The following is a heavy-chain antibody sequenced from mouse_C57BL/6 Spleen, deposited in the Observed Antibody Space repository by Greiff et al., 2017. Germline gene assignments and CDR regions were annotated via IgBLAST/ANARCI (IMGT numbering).Heavy chain of an antibody. CDR3: SYYGNYEFDY. J-gene: IGHJ2*01. V-gene: IGHV1-64*01. Sequence: QVQLQQPGAELVKPGASVKLTCKASGYTFTSYWMHWVKQRPGQGLEWIGMIHPNSGSTNYNEKFKSKATLTVDKSSSTAYMQLSSLTSEDSAVYYCSYYGNYEFDYWGQGTTLTVSS. D-gene: IGHD2-10*01. CDR2: IHPNSGST. CDR1: GYTFTSYW.